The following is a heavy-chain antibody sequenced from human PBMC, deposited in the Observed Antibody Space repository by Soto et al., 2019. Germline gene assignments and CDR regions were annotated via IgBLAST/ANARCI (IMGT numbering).Heavy chain of an antibody. CDR2: ISGSGGST. Sequence: GGSLRLSCAASGFTFSSYAMSWVRQAPGKGLEWVSAISGSGGSTYYADSVKGRFTISRDNSKNTLYLQMNSLRAEDTAVYYCAKVEAYYDSSGYYYWGQGTLVTVSS. D-gene: IGHD3-22*01. J-gene: IGHJ4*02. V-gene: IGHV3-23*01. CDR1: GFTFSSYA. CDR3: AKVEAYYDSSGYYY.